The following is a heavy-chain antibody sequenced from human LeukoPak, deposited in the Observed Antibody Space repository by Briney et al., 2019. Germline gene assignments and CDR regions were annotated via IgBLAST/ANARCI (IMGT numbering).Heavy chain of an antibody. CDR3: ATDLIHYYASGAKT. CDR2: ISSSGSTI. CDR1: GFTFSDYY. Sequence: GGSLRLSCAASGFTFSDYYMSWIRQAPGKGLEWVSCISSSGSTIYYADSVKGRFTISRDNAKNSLYLQMNSLRVEDSAVYYCATDLIHYYASGAKTWGQGTLVTVSS. D-gene: IGHD3-10*01. V-gene: IGHV3-11*04. J-gene: IGHJ5*02.